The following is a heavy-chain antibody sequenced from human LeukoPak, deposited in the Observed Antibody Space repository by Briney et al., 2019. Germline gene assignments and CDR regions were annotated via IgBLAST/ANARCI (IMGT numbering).Heavy chain of an antibody. J-gene: IGHJ6*03. CDR3: ARATSPYYYYYMDV. V-gene: IGHV3-33*01. D-gene: IGHD1-14*01. Sequence: GGSLRLSCAASGFTFSSYGMHWVRQAPGKGLEWVAVIWYDGSNKYYADSVKGRFTISRDNSKNTLYLQMNSLRAEDTAVYYCARATSPYYYYYMDVWGKGTTATVSS. CDR2: IWYDGSNK. CDR1: GFTFSSYG.